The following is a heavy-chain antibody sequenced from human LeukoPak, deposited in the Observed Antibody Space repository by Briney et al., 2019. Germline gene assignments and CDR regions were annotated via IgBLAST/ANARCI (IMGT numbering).Heavy chain of an antibody. CDR3: TTEFDFDWFPRFDY. V-gene: IGHV3-15*01. Sequence: GGSLRLSCAASGFTFSNAWMSWVRQAPGKGLEWVGRIKSKTDGGTTDYAAPVKGRFTISRDDSKNTLYLQMNSLKTEDTAVYYCTTEFDFDWFPRFDYWGQGTLVTVSS. J-gene: IGHJ4*02. D-gene: IGHD3-9*01. CDR1: GFTFSNAW. CDR2: IKSKTDGGTT.